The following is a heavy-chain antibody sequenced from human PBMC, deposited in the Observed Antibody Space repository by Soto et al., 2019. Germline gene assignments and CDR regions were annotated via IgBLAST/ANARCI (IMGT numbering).Heavy chain of an antibody. Sequence: ASVKVSCKASGYTFTGYYMHWVRQAPGQGLEWMGWVNPNSGGTNYAQKLQGWVTMTRDTSISTAYMELSRLRSDDTAVYYCARVGQLWNGMDVWGQGTTVTVSS. CDR1: GYTFTGYY. CDR3: ARVGQLWNGMDV. J-gene: IGHJ6*02. CDR2: VNPNSGGT. V-gene: IGHV1-2*04. D-gene: IGHD5-18*01.